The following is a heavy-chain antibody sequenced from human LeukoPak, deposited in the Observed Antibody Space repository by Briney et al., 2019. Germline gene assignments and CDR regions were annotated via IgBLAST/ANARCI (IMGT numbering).Heavy chain of an antibody. CDR2: IYSDGNKN. D-gene: IGHD2-15*01. CDR3: ARDSGGGSCFYFDN. V-gene: IGHV3-33*08. CDR1: GFTFSSYG. Sequence: GGSLRLSCAASGFTFSSYGMHWVRQAPGKGLEWLAVIYSDGNKNYYADSVKGRFTISRDNSKDTLYLQVNSLRAEDTAVYHCARDSGGGSCFYFDNWGLGTLVTVPS. J-gene: IGHJ4*02.